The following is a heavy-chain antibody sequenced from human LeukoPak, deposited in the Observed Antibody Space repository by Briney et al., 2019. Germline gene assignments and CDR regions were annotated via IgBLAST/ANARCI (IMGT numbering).Heavy chain of an antibody. V-gene: IGHV3-23*01. CDR3: TRRYNYDSSGYYYVRDAFDI. CDR2: FSGSGGST. CDR1: GFTFSSYA. Sequence: PGGSLRLSCAASGFTFSSYAMSWVRQAPGKGLECISGFSGSGGSTYYADSVKGRFTISRDNSKNTLYLQMNSLRAEDTAVYYCTRRYNYDSSGYYYVRDAFDIWGQGTMVTVSS. J-gene: IGHJ3*02. D-gene: IGHD3-22*01.